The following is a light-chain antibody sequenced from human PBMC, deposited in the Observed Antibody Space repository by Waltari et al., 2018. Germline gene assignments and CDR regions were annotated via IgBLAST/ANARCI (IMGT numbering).Light chain of an antibody. CDR1: SHDVGAHNQ. CDR3: SSYTTNRTVI. J-gene: IGLJ2*01. CDR2: DVT. Sequence: SALTQPASVSGSPGQSLTISCAGTSHDVGAHNQASRYQQHPGKAPKVIISDVTKRPAWVSNRFSGSKSGNTASLTISGLQAEDEADYYCSSYTTNRTVIFGGGTTLTVL. V-gene: IGLV2-14*03.